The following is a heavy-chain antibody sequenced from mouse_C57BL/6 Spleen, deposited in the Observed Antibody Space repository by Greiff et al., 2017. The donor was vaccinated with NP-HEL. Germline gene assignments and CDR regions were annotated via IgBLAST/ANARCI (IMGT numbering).Heavy chain of an antibody. CDR3: VRHEDWFAY. CDR1: GFSFNTYA. CDR2: IRSKSNNYAT. J-gene: IGHJ3*01. V-gene: IGHV10-1*01. Sequence: EVKLLESGGGLVQPKGSLKLSCAASGFSFNTYAMNWVRQAPGKGLEWVARIRSKSNNYATYYADSVKDRFTISRDDSESMLYLQMNNLKTEDTAMYYCVRHEDWFAYWGQGTLVTVSA.